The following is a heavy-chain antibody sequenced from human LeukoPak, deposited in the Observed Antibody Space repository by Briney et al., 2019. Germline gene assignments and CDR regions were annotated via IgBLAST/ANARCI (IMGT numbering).Heavy chain of an antibody. CDR1: GFTFSSYS. J-gene: IGHJ4*02. Sequence: GGSLRLSCAASGFTFSSYSMNWVRQAPGKGLEWVSSISSSSSYIYYADSVKGRLTISRDNAKNSLYLQMNSLRAEDTAVYYCARGLISFPAFDYWGQGTLVTVSS. D-gene: IGHD2-2*01. CDR3: ARGLISFPAFDY. CDR2: ISSSSSYI. V-gene: IGHV3-21*01.